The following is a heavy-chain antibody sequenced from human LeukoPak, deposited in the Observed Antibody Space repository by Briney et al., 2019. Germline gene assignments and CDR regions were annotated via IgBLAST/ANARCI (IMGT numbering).Heavy chain of an antibody. D-gene: IGHD3-16*02. CDR1: GGSFSGYY. Sequence: PSETLSLTCAVYGGSFSGYYWSWIRQPPGKGLEWIGEINHSGSTNYNPSLKSRVTISVDTSKNQFSLKLSSVTAADTAVYYCARGSAPDYVWGSYRQFYYFDYWGQGTLVTVSS. J-gene: IGHJ4*02. CDR2: INHSGST. V-gene: IGHV4-34*01. CDR3: ARGSAPDYVWGSYRQFYYFDY.